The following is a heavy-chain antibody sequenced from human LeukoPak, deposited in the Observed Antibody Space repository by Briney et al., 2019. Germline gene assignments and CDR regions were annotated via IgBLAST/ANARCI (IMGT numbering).Heavy chain of an antibody. V-gene: IGHV3-23*01. CDR3: AQGGYFAFDM. Sequence: GGSLRLSCVGSGFTFSAYDMQWVRQAPGKGLEGVSGTSHSSGAHYTDSVKGRFTISRDNSKDTLYLQMDSLRAEDTAVYYCAQGGYFAFDMWGQGTMVTVSS. J-gene: IGHJ3*02. CDR1: GFTFSAYD. D-gene: IGHD2-2*03. CDR2: TSHSSGA.